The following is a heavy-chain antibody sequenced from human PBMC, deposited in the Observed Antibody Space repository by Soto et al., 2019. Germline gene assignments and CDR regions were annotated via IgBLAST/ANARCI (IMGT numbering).Heavy chain of an antibody. J-gene: IGHJ5*02. CDR1: GFTFSDYE. V-gene: IGHV3-48*03. CDR2: IRLSGTII. CDR3: AREGGFDWFYP. Sequence: EVHLVESGGGLVQPGGSLRLSCAASGFTFSDYEMNWVRQAPGKGLEWVSYIRLSGTIIHYADSVKGRFTISRDNAKNSIYLQMNSLRVEDTAIYYCAREGGFDWFYPWGQGTLVNVSS.